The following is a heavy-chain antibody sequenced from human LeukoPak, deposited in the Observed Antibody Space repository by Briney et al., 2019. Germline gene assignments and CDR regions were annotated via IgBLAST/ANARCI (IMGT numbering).Heavy chain of an antibody. CDR3: AKTLHYYGSGSLEV. D-gene: IGHD3-10*01. J-gene: IGHJ6*02. Sequence: GGSLRLSCAASGFTFSYYYMSGVRQAPGKGLEWVSYISSSSSTIYYADSVKGRFTISRDNAKNSLYLQMNSLRAEDTAVYYCAKTLHYYGSGSLEVWGQGTTVTVSS. V-gene: IGHV3-11*04. CDR1: GFTFSYYY. CDR2: ISSSSSTI.